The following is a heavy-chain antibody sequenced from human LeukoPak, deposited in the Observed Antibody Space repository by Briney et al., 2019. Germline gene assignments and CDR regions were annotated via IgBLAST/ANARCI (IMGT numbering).Heavy chain of an antibody. V-gene: IGHV3-33*06. CDR1: GFTFSSYG. CDR3: AKDRGYSRDEALDD. J-gene: IGHJ4*02. CDR2: IWYDGSNK. D-gene: IGHD5-12*01. Sequence: GGSLRLSCAASGFTFSSYGMHWVRQAPGKGLEWVAVIWYDGSNKYYADSVKGRFTISRDNSKNTLYLQMSSLRAEDTAVYYCAKDRGYSRDEALDDWGQGTLVTVSS.